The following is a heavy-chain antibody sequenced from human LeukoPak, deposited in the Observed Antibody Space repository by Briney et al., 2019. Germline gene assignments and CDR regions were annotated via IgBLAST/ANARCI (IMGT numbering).Heavy chain of an antibody. J-gene: IGHJ6*03. CDR2: ISWDGVST. CDR1: GFTFDDYS. D-gene: IGHD1-1*01. CDR3: AKGNAYSDYYMDV. Sequence: PGGSLRLSRAASGFTFDDYSIHWVRQAPGKGLEWVSFISWDGVSTYYADSVKGRFTISRDNSKNSLYLQMNSLRTEDTALYYCAKGNAYSDYYMDVWGKGTTVTVSS. V-gene: IGHV3-43*01.